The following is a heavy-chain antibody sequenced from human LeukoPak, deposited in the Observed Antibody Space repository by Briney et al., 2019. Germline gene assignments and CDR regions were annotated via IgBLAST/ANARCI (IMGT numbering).Heavy chain of an antibody. CDR3: ARGGPDAFDI. V-gene: IGHV4-34*01. Sequence: PSETLSLTCAVYGGSFSGYYWSWIRQPPGKGLEWIGEINHSGSTNYNPSLKSRVTISVDTSKNQFSLKLSSVTAADTAVYYCARGGPDAFDIWGQGTMVTVSS. CDR2: INHSGST. J-gene: IGHJ3*02. CDR1: GGSFSGYY.